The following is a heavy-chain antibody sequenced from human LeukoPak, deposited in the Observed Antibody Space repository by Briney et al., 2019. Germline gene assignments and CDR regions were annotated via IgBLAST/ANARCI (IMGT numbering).Heavy chain of an antibody. CDR1: GYTFTGYY. J-gene: IGHJ4*02. Sequence: ASVKVSCKASGYTFTGYYMHWVRQAPGQGLEWMGWINPNSGGTNYAQKFQGRVTMTRDTSISTAYMELSRLRSDDTAVYYCARSPGVTYWGHYEYYFDYWGQGTLVTVSS. CDR2: INPNSGGT. CDR3: ARSPGVTYWGHYEYYFDY. D-gene: IGHD7-27*01. V-gene: IGHV1-2*02.